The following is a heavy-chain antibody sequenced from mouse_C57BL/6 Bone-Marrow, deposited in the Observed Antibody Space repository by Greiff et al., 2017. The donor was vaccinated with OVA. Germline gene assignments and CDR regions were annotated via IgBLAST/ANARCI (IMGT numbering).Heavy chain of an antibody. CDR1: GYTFTSYW. D-gene: IGHD1-1*01. V-gene: IGHV1-53*01. CDR3: AKGSTTVVASI. Sequence: VQLQQSGTELVKPGASVKLSCKASGYTFTSYWMHWVKQRPGQGLEWIGNINPSNGGTNYNEKFKSKATLTVDKSSSTAYMQLSSLTSEASAVYYCAKGSTTVVASIWGTGATVTVSS. CDR2: INPSNGGT. J-gene: IGHJ1*03.